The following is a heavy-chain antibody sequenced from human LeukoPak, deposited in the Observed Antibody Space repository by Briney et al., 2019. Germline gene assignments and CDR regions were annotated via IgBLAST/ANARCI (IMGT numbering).Heavy chain of an antibody. D-gene: IGHD3-9*01. CDR3: AKWGDYDVLTGYYNSDY. CDR1: GFSFSNYA. V-gene: IGHV3-23*01. J-gene: IGHJ4*02. CDR2: ISGRDDST. Sequence: GGSLRLSCAASGFSFSNYAMSWVRQVPGKGLEWVSAISGRDDSTYYADSVKGRFTISRDTSKNTLYLQMNSLRAEDTAVYYCAKWGDYDVLTGYYNSDYWGQGTLVTVSS.